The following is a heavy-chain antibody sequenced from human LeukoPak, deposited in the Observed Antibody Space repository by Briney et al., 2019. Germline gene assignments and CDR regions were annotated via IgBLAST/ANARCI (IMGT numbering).Heavy chain of an antibody. CDR1: GFTLKNYW. J-gene: IGHJ5*02. Sequence: GGSLRLSCETSGFTLKNYWMSWLRRAPGKGLEWVTRSKYDGSTAMYAESVKGRFTISRDNARGTLYLQMNSLRVDDTAVYYCAKSDWFDPCGRGILVTVSS. CDR3: AKSDWFDP. V-gene: IGHV3-74*03. CDR2: SKYDGSTA.